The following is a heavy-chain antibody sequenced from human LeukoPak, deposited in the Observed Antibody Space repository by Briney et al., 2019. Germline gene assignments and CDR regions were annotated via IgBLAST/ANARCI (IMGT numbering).Heavy chain of an antibody. D-gene: IGHD4-17*01. V-gene: IGHV3-9*01. CDR2: ISWNSGSI. CDR1: GFTFDDYA. Sequence: GWSLRLSCAASGFTFDDYAMHWVRQAPGKGLEWVSGISWNSGSIGYADSVKGRFTISRDNAKNSLYLQMNSLRAEDTALYYCASGDYSRPWSQGTLVTVSS. J-gene: IGHJ4*02. CDR3: ASGDYSRP.